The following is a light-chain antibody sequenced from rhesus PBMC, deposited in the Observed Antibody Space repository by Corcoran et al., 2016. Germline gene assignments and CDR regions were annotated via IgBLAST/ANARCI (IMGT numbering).Light chain of an antibody. J-gene: IGKJ2*01. CDR1: QGISSY. CDR2: YAS. V-gene: IGKV1-37*01. Sequence: DIQMTQSPSSLSASVGDTVTITCRASQGISSYLAWYQQKPGKAPKPLIYYASNLESGVPSRFSGSGAGTEFTLTISCLQPEDFATYYCQQYDALPYSFGQGTKVEIK. CDR3: QQYDALPYS.